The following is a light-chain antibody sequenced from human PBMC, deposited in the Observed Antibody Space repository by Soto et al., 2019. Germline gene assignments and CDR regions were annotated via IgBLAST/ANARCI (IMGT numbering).Light chain of an antibody. V-gene: IGKV3-15*01. CDR2: GAS. CDR3: QQYNNWPPWT. Sequence: IVMTQSPATLSMSPGERATLSCRASQSVSSNLAWYQQKPGQAPRLLIYGASTRAPGIPARFSGSGSGTEFTLTISSLQSEDFAVYYCQQYNNWPPWTFGQGTKVEIK. J-gene: IGKJ1*01. CDR1: QSVSSN.